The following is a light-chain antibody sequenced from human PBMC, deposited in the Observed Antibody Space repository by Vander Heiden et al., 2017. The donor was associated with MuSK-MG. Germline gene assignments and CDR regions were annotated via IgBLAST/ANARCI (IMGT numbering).Light chain of an antibody. J-gene: IGLJ1*01. V-gene: IGLV3-1*01. CDR2: QNN. Sequence: SYELTQPPSVSVSPGQTATITCSGDRLGHKYASWYRQRPGQSPLLVMFQNNKRPSGIPERFTGSNSGTTATLTIRGTQVIDEADYYCQAWDSNTGVFGTGTKVTVL. CDR3: QAWDSNTGV. CDR1: RLGHKY.